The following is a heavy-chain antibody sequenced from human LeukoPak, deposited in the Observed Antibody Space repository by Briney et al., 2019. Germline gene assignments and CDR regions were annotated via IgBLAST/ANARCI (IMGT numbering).Heavy chain of an antibody. D-gene: IGHD2-15*01. V-gene: IGHV4-34*01. CDR3: ARTDIVVVIAAIPDAFDI. Sequence: SETLSLTCAVYGGXFSGYYCSWIRQPPGKGLEWIGRINHSGSTSFNPSLKSRVTISVDTSKNQFSLKLSSVTAADTAVYYCARTDIVVVIAAIPDAFDIWGQGTMVTVSS. J-gene: IGHJ3*02. CDR2: INHSGST. CDR1: GGXFSGYY.